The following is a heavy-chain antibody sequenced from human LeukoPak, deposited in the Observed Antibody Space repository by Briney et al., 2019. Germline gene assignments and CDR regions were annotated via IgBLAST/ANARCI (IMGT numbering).Heavy chain of an antibody. CDR1: GFSFSTYS. CDR2: ISSSSGDI. Sequence: GGSLRLSCAASGFSFSTYSMNWVRQAPGKGPGWASPISSSSGDIYYGDSVKGRFTISRDNANNSLYLQMNSLRAEDTAVYYCARDVFGVVAYFDYWGQGTLVSVSS. CDR3: ARDVFGVVAYFDY. J-gene: IGHJ4*02. V-gene: IGHV3-21*01. D-gene: IGHD3-3*01.